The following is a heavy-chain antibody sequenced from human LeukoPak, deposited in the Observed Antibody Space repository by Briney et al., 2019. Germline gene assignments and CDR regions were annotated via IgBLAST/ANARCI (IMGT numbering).Heavy chain of an antibody. CDR1: GLPFSDYA. CDR2: ISSSSNVM. V-gene: IGHV3-48*01. CDR3: ATEQCGRKICYFGS. D-gene: IGHD2-15*01. J-gene: IGHJ4*02. Sequence: GGSLRLSCVTSGLPFSDYAMHWVRQAPGKGLEWVSYISSSSNVMYYADSVQGRFTISRDNAKNSLYLQMNSLRTEDTAIYYWATEQCGRKICYFGSWGQGALVTVSS.